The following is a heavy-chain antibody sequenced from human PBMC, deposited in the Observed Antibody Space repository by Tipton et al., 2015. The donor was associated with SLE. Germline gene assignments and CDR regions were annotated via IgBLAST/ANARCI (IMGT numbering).Heavy chain of an antibody. J-gene: IGHJ5*02. Sequence: TLSLTCTVSGGSISSYYWSWIRQPPGKGLEWIGEINHSGSTNYNPSLKSRVTISVDTSKNQFSLKLSSVTAADTAVYYCATYGVAAEFDPWGQGTLVTVSS. D-gene: IGHD4-17*01. CDR2: INHSGST. V-gene: IGHV4-34*01. CDR1: GGSISSYY. CDR3: ATYGVAAEFDP.